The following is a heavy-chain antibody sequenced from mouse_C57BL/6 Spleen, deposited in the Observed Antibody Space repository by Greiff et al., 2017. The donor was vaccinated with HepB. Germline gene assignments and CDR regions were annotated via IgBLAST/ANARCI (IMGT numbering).Heavy chain of an antibody. Sequence: QVQLQQSGAELVRPGASVKLSCKASGYTFTDYYINWVKQRPGQGLEWIARIYPGSGNTYYNEKFKGKATLTAEKSSSTAYMQLSSLTSEDSAVYFCARYDYDDYAMDDWGQGTSVTVSS. J-gene: IGHJ4*01. CDR2: IYPGSGNT. CDR1: GYTFTDYY. CDR3: ARYDYDDYAMDD. D-gene: IGHD2-4*01. V-gene: IGHV1-76*01.